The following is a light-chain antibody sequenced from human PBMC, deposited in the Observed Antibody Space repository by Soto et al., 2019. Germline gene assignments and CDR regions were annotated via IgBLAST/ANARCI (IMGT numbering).Light chain of an antibody. J-gene: IGKJ4*01. CDR2: AAS. CDR1: QTISSW. V-gene: IGKV1-5*02. Sequence: DIQMTQSPSTLSGSVGDRVTIICRASQTISSWLAWYQQKPGKAPKLLIYAASSLQSGVPSRFSGSGSGTDFTLTISSLEPEDFALYHCLQYDTSPLTFGGGTKVDIK. CDR3: LQYDTSPLT.